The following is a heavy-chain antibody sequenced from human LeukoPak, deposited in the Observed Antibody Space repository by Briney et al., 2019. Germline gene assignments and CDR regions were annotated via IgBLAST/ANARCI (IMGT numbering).Heavy chain of an antibody. D-gene: IGHD6-13*01. CDR3: ARAYIAAADDNPPGGY. CDR1: GFTFSSYG. J-gene: IGHJ4*02. CDR2: IRYDGSNK. Sequence: PGGSLRLSCAASGFTFSSYGMHWVRQAPGKGLEWVAFIRYDGSNKYYADSVKGRFTISRDNSKNTLYLQMNSLRAEDTAVYYCARAYIAAADDNPPGGYWGQGTLVTVSS. V-gene: IGHV3-30*02.